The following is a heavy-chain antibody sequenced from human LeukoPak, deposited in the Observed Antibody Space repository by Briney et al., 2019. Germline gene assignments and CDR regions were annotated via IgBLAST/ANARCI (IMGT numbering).Heavy chain of an antibody. Sequence: GGSLRLSCAASGFTLSSYGMHRVRQAPGKGLEWVAFIRYDGSNKYYADSVKGRFTISRDNSKNTLYLQMNSLRAEDTAVYYCAKGGSSSWYGFDYWGQGTLVTVAS. CDR3: AKGGSSSWYGFDY. CDR2: IRYDGSNK. D-gene: IGHD6-13*01. CDR1: GFTLSSYG. J-gene: IGHJ4*02. V-gene: IGHV3-30*02.